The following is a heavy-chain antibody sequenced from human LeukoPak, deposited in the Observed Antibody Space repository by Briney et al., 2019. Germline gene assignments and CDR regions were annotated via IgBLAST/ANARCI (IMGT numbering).Heavy chain of an antibody. CDR3: AKGFRDTVVVPAAIRPPDY. CDR1: GFTFSSYG. V-gene: IGHV3-30*02. D-gene: IGHD2-2*02. J-gene: IGHJ4*02. Sequence: GGSLRLSCAASGFTFSSYGMHWVRQAPGKGLEWAAFIRYDGSNKYYADSVKGRFTISRDNSKNTLYLQMNSLRAEDTAVYYCAKGFRDTVVVPAAIRPPDYWGQGTLVTVSS. CDR2: IRYDGSNK.